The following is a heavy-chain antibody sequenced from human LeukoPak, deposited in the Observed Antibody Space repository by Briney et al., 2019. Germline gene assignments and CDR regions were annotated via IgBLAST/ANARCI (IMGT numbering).Heavy chain of an antibody. D-gene: IGHD3-22*01. V-gene: IGHV1-24*01. Sequence: ASVKVSCKVSGYTLTGLSMHWVRQAPGKGLEWMGGFDPEDGETIYAQKFQGRVTMTEDTSTDTAYMELSSLRSEDTAVYYCATQYDSSGYYYFDYWGQGTLVTVSS. J-gene: IGHJ4*02. CDR1: GYTLTGLS. CDR2: FDPEDGET. CDR3: ATQYDSSGYYYFDY.